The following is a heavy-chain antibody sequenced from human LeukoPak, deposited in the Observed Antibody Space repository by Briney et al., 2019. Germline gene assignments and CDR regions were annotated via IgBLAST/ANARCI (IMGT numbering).Heavy chain of an antibody. Sequence: GGSLRLSCAASGFTFTSYSMNWVRQAPGKGLEWVSTIIGCGGSTYYADSVEARFNISRDQSTNTPYLQVNSLSAEDTAVQYCAKGGKWDVTPFDYWGQGTLVTVSS. D-gene: IGHD1-26*01. J-gene: IGHJ4*02. CDR3: AKGGKWDVTPFDY. CDR2: IIGCGGST. CDR1: GFTFTSYS. V-gene: IGHV3-23*01.